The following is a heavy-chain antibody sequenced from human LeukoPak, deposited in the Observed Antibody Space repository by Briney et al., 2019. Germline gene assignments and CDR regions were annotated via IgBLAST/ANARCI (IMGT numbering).Heavy chain of an antibody. Sequence: GGSLRLSCAASGFTFSSYAMSWARQAPGKGLEWVSAISGSGGSTYYADSVKGRFTISRDNSKNTLYLQMNSLRAEDTAVYYCASGSYYPRYYFDYWGQGTLVTVSS. D-gene: IGHD1-26*01. V-gene: IGHV3-23*01. CDR1: GFTFSSYA. CDR2: ISGSGGST. CDR3: ASGSYYPRYYFDY. J-gene: IGHJ4*02.